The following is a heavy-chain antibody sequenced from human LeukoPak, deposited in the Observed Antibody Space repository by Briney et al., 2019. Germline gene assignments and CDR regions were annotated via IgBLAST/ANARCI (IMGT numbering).Heavy chain of an antibody. D-gene: IGHD5-12*01. J-gene: IGHJ4*02. CDR3: AKDNGIVAPSIPLDY. CDR1: GFTFSSYW. Sequence: PGGSLRLSCAASGFTFSSYWMHWVRQAPGKGLVWVSRINSDGSSTSYADSVKGRFTISRDNAKNTLYLQMNSLRAEDTAVYYCAKDNGIVAPSIPLDYWGQGTLVTVSS. V-gene: IGHV3-74*01. CDR2: INSDGSST.